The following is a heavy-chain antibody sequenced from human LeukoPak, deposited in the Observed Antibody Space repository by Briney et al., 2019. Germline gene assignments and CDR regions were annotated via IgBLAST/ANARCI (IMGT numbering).Heavy chain of an antibody. D-gene: IGHD2/OR15-2a*01. CDR1: GFTFSGYA. CDR3: AKEHPSLAPFPDH. CDR2: ISGSGGNT. J-gene: IGHJ4*02. V-gene: IGHV3-23*01. Sequence: PGGSLRLSCAASGFTFSGYAMSWVRQAPGKGLEWVSAISGSGGNTYYADSVKGRFTISRDNSKTTLYLQMNSLRVDDTAVYYCAKEHPSLAPFPDHGGQGNLVTVSS.